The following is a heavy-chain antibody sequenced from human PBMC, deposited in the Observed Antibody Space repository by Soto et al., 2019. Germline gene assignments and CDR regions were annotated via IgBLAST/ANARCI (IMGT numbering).Heavy chain of an antibody. CDR1: AGSISSGAYY. Sequence: PSETLSLTCTVSAGSISSGAYYWSWIRQHPGKGLEWIGYIYYSGGTYYNPSLKSRVTISLDTSKNQFSLRLSSVTAADTAVYYCAKATQRYNWFDPWGQGTLVTVSS. J-gene: IGHJ5*02. CDR2: IYYSGGT. D-gene: IGHD3-9*01. V-gene: IGHV4-31*03. CDR3: AKATQRYNWFDP.